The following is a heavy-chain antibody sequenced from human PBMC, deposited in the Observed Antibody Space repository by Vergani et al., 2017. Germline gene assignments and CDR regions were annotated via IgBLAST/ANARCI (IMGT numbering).Heavy chain of an antibody. D-gene: IGHD3-10*01. CDR1: GGSISSSY. J-gene: IGHJ6*02. V-gene: IGHV4-59*01. CDR3: ARNMVRGERYYGMDV. Sequence: QVQLQESGPGLVKPSETLSLTCTDSGGSISSSYWSWIRQPPGKGLEWIGYIYYSGSTNYNPSLKSRVTISVDTSKNQFSLKLSSVTAADTAVYYCARNMVRGERYYGMDVWGHGTTVTVSS. CDR2: IYYSGST.